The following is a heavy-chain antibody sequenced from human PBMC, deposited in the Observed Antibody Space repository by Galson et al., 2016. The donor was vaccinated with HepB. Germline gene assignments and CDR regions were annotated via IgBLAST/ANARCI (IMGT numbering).Heavy chain of an antibody. CDR1: GYNFTSYW. CDR3: ARSVDYYDSSAYW. J-gene: IGHJ4*02. CDR2: IDPVESYT. Sequence: QSGAEVKKPGESLRISCKGSGYNFTSYWITWVRQMPGKGLEWMGRIDPVESYTNYSPSFQGRVTISADKSISTAYLQWSSLKASDTAMYYCARSVDYYDSSAYWWGQGTLVTVSS. D-gene: IGHD3-22*01. V-gene: IGHV5-10-1*01.